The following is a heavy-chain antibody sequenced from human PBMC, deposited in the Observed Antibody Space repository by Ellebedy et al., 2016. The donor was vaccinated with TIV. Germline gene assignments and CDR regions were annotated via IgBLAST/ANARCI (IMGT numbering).Heavy chain of an antibody. V-gene: IGHV4-39*07. CDR3: ARDPALPRGRFDT. CDR2: IYYSGSA. Sequence: MPSETLSPTCTVPGGSISNSDDYWHWIRQPPGKGLEWIGSIYYSGSAYYSPSLKSRVTVSVDTSKNQFSLNLSSVTAADTAVYYCARDPALPRGRFDTWGQGTLVTVSS. J-gene: IGHJ5*02. CDR1: GGSISNSDDY.